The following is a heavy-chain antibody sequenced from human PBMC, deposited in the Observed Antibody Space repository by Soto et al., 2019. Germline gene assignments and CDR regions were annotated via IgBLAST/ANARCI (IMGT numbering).Heavy chain of an antibody. Sequence: SETLSLTCAVYGGSFSTYYCIFSRHPPVKGLEWIGEIIHSGSTNYNPSLKSRVTISVDTSKNQFSLKLSSVTAADTAIYYCAKSGRQQLVRSNWFDLWGQGTLVTVSS. J-gene: IGHJ5*02. V-gene: IGHV4-34*12. CDR3: AKSGRQQLVRSNWFDL. CDR1: GGSFSTYY. D-gene: IGHD6-13*01. CDR2: IIHSGST.